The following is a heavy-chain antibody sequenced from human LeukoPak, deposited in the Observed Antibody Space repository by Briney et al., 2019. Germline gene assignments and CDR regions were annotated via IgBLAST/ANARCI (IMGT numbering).Heavy chain of an antibody. V-gene: IGHV3-21*01. D-gene: IGHD1-1*01. CDR2: ISSSSSYI. CDR1: GFTFSSYA. Sequence: AGGSLRLSCAASGFTFSSYAMSWVRQAPGKGLEWVSSISSSSSYIYYADSVKGRFTISRDNAKNSLYLQMNSLRAEDTAVYYCARALWNLLRDWFDPWGQGTLVTVSS. J-gene: IGHJ5*02. CDR3: ARALWNLLRDWFDP.